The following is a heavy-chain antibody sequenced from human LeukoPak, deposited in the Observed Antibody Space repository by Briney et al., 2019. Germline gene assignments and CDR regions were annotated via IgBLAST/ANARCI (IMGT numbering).Heavy chain of an antibody. V-gene: IGHV3-23*01. CDR1: GFTFSNFA. Sequence: GGSLRLSCAASGFTFSNFAMSWVSQAPGKGLKCVSVISGNGSSGTRGRTDYADSVKGRFTISRDNSKNTLYLQMNNLRADDTAVYLCAKGGVLTGVFYYYGMDVWGQGTTVTVSS. D-gene: IGHD3-9*01. CDR2: ISGNGSSGTRGRT. J-gene: IGHJ6*02. CDR3: AKGGVLTGVFYYYGMDV.